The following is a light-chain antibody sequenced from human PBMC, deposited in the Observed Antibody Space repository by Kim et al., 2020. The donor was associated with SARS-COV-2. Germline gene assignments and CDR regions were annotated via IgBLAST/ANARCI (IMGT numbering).Light chain of an antibody. V-gene: IGKV1-5*03. CDR1: QTVNGW. J-gene: IGKJ1*01. Sequence: ASVGDRVTITCRASQTVNGWLAWYQQKPGKAPKFLIYTASSLESGVPSRFSGSGSGTEFTLTIDSLQPDDFATYYCQHYGNYAWTFGQGTKVDIK. CDR2: TAS. CDR3: QHYGNYAWT.